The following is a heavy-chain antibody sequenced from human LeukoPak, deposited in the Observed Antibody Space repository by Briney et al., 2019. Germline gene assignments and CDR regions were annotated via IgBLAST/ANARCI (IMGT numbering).Heavy chain of an antibody. D-gene: IGHD3-10*01. CDR3: AREDSYYYGSGSYPFDY. J-gene: IGHJ4*02. Sequence: PGGSLRLSCTASGFTFGDYAMSWFRQAPGKGLEWVSSISSSSSYIYYADSVKGRFTISRDNAKNSLYLQMNSLRAEDTAVYYCAREDSYYYGSGSYPFDYWGQGTLVTVSS. CDR2: ISSSSSYI. CDR1: GFTFGDYA. V-gene: IGHV3-21*01.